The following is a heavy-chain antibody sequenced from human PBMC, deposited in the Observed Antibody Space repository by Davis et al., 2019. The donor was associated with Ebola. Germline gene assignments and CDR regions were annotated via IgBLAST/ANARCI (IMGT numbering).Heavy chain of an antibody. J-gene: IGHJ4*02. Sequence: SETLSLTCTVSGGSVSSGSYYWSWIRQPPGKGLEWIGYIYYTGTTNFNPFLRSRVTLSVHTSENKFSLKLSSVTAADTAVYYCARQESQLHRYYFNSWGQGTLVTVSS. CDR2: IYYTGTT. CDR1: GGSVSSGSYY. V-gene: IGHV4-61*01. D-gene: IGHD4-23*01. CDR3: ARQESQLHRYYFNS.